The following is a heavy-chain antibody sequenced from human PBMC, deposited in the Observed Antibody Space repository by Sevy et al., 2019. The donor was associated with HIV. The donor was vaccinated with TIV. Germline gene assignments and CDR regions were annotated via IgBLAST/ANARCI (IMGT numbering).Heavy chain of an antibody. V-gene: IGHV3-48*03. D-gene: IGHD6-19*01. CDR3: AREPKTQWLVWDDAFHI. CDR1: GFTFSSYE. Sequence: GGSLRLSCAASGFTFSSYEMNWVRQAPGKGLEWVSYISSSGSTIYYADSVKGRFTISRDNAKNSLYLQMNSLRAEDTAVYYCAREPKTQWLVWDDAFHILGQGTMVTVSS. J-gene: IGHJ3*02. CDR2: ISSSGSTI.